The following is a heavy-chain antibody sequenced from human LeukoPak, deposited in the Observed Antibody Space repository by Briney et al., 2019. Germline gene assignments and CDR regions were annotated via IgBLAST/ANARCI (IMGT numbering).Heavy chain of an antibody. V-gene: IGHV3-9*01. J-gene: IGHJ4*02. CDR3: AKAEGFFGGYYDH. D-gene: IGHD4-23*01. CDR2: ISWNSGSI. Sequence: GRSLRLSCAASGFMFDDYAMHWVRQAPGKGLEWVSGISWNSGSIDYADSVKGRFTISRDNAKNSLYLQMNSLRAEDTAFYYCAKAEGFFGGYYDHWGQGILVTVSS. CDR1: GFMFDDYA.